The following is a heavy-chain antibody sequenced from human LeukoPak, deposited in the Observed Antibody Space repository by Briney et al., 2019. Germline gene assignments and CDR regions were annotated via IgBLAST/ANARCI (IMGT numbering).Heavy chain of an antibody. V-gene: IGHV5-51*01. CDR3: ARLGDDFWSANHWFDP. CDR1: EYSFSTYW. CDR2: IYPGDSDT. J-gene: IGHJ5*02. Sequence: GESLKISCQGSEYSFSTYWIAWLRQMPGKGLEWMGIIYPGDSDTRYSPSFQGQATISADKSISTAYLQWSSLKASDTAMYYCARLGDDFWSANHWFDPWGQGTLVTVSS. D-gene: IGHD3-3*01.